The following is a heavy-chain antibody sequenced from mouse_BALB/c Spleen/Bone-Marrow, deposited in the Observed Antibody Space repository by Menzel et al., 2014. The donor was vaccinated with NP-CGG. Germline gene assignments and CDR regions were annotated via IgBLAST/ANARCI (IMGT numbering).Heavy chain of an antibody. CDR3: TRGGNWEDFDY. Sequence: EVMLVESGGGLVQPGGSRKLSCAASGFTFXSFGMHWVRQAPGKGLEWVAYISSGSSPIFYADTVKGRFTISRDNPKNTLFLQMTSLRSEDTAIYYCTRGGNWEDFDYWGQGTTLTVSS. CDR1: GFTFXSFG. D-gene: IGHD4-1*01. CDR2: ISSGSSPI. J-gene: IGHJ2*01. V-gene: IGHV5-17*02.